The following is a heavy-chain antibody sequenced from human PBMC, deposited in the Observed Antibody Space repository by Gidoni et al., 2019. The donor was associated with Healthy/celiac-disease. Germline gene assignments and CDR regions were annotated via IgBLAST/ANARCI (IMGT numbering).Heavy chain of an antibody. D-gene: IGHD3-10*01. CDR1: GFSLSTSGGG. V-gene: IGHV2-5*02. Sequence: QITLKESGPTLVKPTQTLTLTCTFSGFSLSTSGGGVGWSRQPPGKAMEWLALIYWDDDKRYSPSLKSRLTITKDTSKNQVVLTMTNMDPVDTATYYWAHSRLLWFGELLSYFDYWGQGTLVTVSS. J-gene: IGHJ4*02. CDR3: AHSRLLWFGELLSYFDY. CDR2: IYWDDDK.